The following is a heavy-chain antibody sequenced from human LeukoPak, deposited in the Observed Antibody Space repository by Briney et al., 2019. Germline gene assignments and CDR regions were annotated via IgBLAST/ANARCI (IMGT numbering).Heavy chain of an antibody. V-gene: IGHV4-59*01. CDR2: IYYSGST. J-gene: IGHJ3*02. CDR1: GGSISSYY. Sequence: SETLSLTCTVSGGSISSYYWSWIRQPPGKGLEWIGYIYYSGSTNYNPSLKSRVTISVDTSKNQFSLKLSSVTAADTAVYYCARGYRYCSSTSCYNRAFDIWGQGTMVTVSS. CDR3: ARGYRYCSSTSCYNRAFDI. D-gene: IGHD2-2*02.